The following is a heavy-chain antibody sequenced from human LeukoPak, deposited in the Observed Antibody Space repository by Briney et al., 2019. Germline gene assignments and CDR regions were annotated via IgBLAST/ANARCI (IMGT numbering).Heavy chain of an antibody. J-gene: IGHJ2*01. D-gene: IGHD3-22*01. CDR1: GFTVSSNY. V-gene: IGHV3-66*01. Sequence: GGSLRLSCAASGFTVSSNYMSWVRQAPGKGLEWVSVIYSGGSTDYADSVKGRFTISRDNSKNTLYLQMNSLRAEDTAVYYCARMYYYDSSAPTLNWYFDLWGRGTLVTVSS. CDR3: ARMYYYDSSAPTLNWYFDL. CDR2: IYSGGST.